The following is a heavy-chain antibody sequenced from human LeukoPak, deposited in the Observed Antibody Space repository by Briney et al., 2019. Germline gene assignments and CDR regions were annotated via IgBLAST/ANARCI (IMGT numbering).Heavy chain of an antibody. V-gene: IGHV4-31*03. D-gene: IGHD3-10*01. Sequence: KPSETLPLTCTVSGGSISSGGSYWSWIRQHSGKGLEWIGYIYYSGNTYYNPSLKSRVTISVDTSKNQFSLNLTSVTAADTAIYYCARDDSGTRPDYWGQGTLVTVSS. CDR1: GGSISSGGSY. CDR3: ARDDSGTRPDY. J-gene: IGHJ4*02. CDR2: IYYSGNT.